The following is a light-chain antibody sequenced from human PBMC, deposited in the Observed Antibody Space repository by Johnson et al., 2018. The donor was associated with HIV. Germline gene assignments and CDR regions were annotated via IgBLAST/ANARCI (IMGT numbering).Light chain of an antibody. CDR1: SSNIGNNY. CDR2: DNN. V-gene: IGLV1-51*01. CDR3: GTWDGSLSAGV. J-gene: IGLJ1*01. Sequence: VLPQPPSVSAAPGQKVTISCSGSSSNIGNNYVSWYQQLPGTAPKLLIYDNNKRPSGIPDRFSGSKSGTSATLGITGLQTGDEADYYCGTWDGSLSAGVFGTGTKVTVL.